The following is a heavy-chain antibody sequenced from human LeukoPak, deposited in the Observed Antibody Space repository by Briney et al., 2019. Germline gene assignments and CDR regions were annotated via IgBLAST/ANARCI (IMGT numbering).Heavy chain of an antibody. J-gene: IGHJ4*02. Sequence: PSETLSLTCTVSGGSISSYYWSWIRQPPGKGLEWIGYIYYSGSTNYNPSLKSRVTISVDTSKNQFSQKLSSVTAADTAVYYCAREAVAGTGIDYWGQGTLVTVSS. V-gene: IGHV4-59*01. D-gene: IGHD6-19*01. CDR3: AREAVAGTGIDY. CDR1: GGSISSYY. CDR2: IYYSGST.